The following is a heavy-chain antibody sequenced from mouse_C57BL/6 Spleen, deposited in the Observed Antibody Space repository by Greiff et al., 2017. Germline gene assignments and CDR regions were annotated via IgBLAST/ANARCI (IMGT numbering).Heavy chain of an antibody. CDR2: IYPGSGST. D-gene: IGHD2-1*01. CDR1: GYTFTSYW. V-gene: IGHV1-55*01. J-gene: IGHJ2*01. CDR3: ARRGVDYGNPYFDY. Sequence: QVQLQQPGAELVKPGASVKMSCKASGYTFTSYWITWVKQRPGQGLEWIGDIYPGSGSTNYNEKFKSKATLTVDTSSSTAYMQLSSLTSEDSAVYYCARRGVDYGNPYFDYWGQGTTLTVSS.